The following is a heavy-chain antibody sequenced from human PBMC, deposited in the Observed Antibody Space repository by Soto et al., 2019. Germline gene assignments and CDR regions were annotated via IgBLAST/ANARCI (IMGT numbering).Heavy chain of an antibody. CDR2: INHSGST. CDR3: ARGKIAARMYYYYYYMDV. CDR1: GGSFSGYY. V-gene: IGHV4-34*01. Sequence: PSETLSLTCAVYGGSFSGYYWSWIRQPPGKGLEWIGEINHSGSTNYNPSLKSRVTISVDTSKNQFSLKLSSVTAADTAVYYCARGKIAARMYYYYYYMDVWGKGTTVTVSS. D-gene: IGHD6-6*01. J-gene: IGHJ6*03.